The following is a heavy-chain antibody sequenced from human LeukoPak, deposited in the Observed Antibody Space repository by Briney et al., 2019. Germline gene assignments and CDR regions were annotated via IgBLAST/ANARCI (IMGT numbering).Heavy chain of an antibody. CDR1: RYSISSGYF. J-gene: IGHJ5*02. CDR3: ARDGGLELPLGSFDP. V-gene: IGHV4-38-2*02. D-gene: IGHD1-7*01. Sequence: SETLSLTCTVSRYSISSGYFWGWIRQPPGKGLEWIGSIYHSGNTYYNPSLKSRVTISVDTSKNQFSLQLSSVTAADTAVYYCARDGGLELPLGSFDPWGQGTLVTVSS. CDR2: IYHSGNT.